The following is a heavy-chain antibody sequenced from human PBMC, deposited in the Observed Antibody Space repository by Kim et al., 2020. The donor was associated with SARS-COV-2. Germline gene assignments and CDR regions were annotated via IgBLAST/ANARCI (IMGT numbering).Heavy chain of an antibody. D-gene: IGHD2-8*01. Sequence: SVKVSCKASGGTFSSYAISWVRQAPGQGLEWMGGIIPIFGTANYAQKFQGRVTITADESTSTAYMELSSLRSEDTAVYYCAREGGKYCTNGVCGPFDPWGQGTLVTVSS. CDR2: IIPIFGTA. J-gene: IGHJ5*02. V-gene: IGHV1-69*13. CDR1: GGTFSSYA. CDR3: AREGGKYCTNGVCGPFDP.